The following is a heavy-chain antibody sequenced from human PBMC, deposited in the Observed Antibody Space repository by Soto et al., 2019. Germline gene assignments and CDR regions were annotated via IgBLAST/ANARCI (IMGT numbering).Heavy chain of an antibody. D-gene: IGHD2-21*02. CDR1: GFTFSSYS. CDR2: TSSSSSTI. J-gene: IGHJ6*01. V-gene: IGHV3-48*01. CDR3: TQEIPPHGDCSYYYYYCMDV. Sequence: GSLRLSCAASGFTFSSYSMNWVRQAPGKVLEWASYTSSSSSTIYYADSVKGRFTISRDNAKNSLYLQMNSLRAEETAVYYCTQEIPPHGDCSYYYYYCMDVGGQGXTVTVYS.